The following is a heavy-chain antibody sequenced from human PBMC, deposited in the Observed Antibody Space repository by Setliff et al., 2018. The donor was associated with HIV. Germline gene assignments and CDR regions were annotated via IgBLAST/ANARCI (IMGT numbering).Heavy chain of an antibody. CDR1: GASISSYY. V-gene: IGHV4-59*01. CDR2: IYNSGYS. CDR3: ARGDGYRSNDAYYDTGMDV. D-gene: IGHD5-12*01. J-gene: IGHJ6*02. Sequence: SETLSLTCKVSGASISSYYWSWVRQPPGKGLEWIGYIYNSGYSNSKPSLKSRVTMSLDTSKNQFSLELTSVTAADTVVYFCARGDGYRSNDAYYDTGMDVWGQGITVTVS.